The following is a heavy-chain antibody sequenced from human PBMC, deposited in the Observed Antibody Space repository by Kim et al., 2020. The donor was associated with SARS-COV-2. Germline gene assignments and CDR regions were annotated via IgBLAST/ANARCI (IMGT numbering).Heavy chain of an antibody. Sequence: GGSLRLSCAASGFTFSSYGMHWVRQAPGKGLEWVAVISYDGSNKYYADSVKGRFTISRDNSKNTLYLQMNSLRAEDTAVYYCAKAALAYDILTGDDYWGQGTLVTVSS. V-gene: IGHV3-30*18. CDR3: AKAALAYDILTGDDY. CDR2: ISYDGSNK. D-gene: IGHD3-9*01. J-gene: IGHJ4*02. CDR1: GFTFSSYG.